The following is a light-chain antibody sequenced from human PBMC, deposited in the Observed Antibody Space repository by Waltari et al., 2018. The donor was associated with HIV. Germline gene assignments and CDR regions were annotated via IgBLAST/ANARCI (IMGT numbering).Light chain of an antibody. Sequence: YVLTQPPSVSVAPGQTARMTCGGTKIGDKSVHWYQQRPGQAPIVVVYDDSDRPSGISERISGSNSGNTATLIISRVEAGDEADYYCQVWDGGSDPPGVFGGGTRLIVL. V-gene: IGLV3-21*02. CDR1: KIGDKS. J-gene: IGLJ3*02. CDR2: DDS. CDR3: QVWDGGSDPPGV.